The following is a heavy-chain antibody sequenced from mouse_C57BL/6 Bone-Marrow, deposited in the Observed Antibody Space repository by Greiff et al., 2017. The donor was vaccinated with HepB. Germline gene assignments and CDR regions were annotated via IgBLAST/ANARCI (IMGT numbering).Heavy chain of an antibody. CDR2: IHPNSGST. J-gene: IGHJ3*01. V-gene: IGHV1-64*01. CDR3: ASPPYYGNVWFAY. D-gene: IGHD2-10*01. CDR1: GYTFTSYW. Sequence: QVQLQQSGAELVKPGASVKLSCKASGYTFTSYWMHWVKQRPGQGLEWIGMIHPNSGSTNYNEKFKSKATLTVDKSSSTAYMQLSSLTSEDSAVYYCASPPYYGNVWFAYWGQGTLVTVSA.